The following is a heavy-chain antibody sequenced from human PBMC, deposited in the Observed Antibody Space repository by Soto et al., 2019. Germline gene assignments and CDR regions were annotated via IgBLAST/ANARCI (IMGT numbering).Heavy chain of an antibody. D-gene: IGHD2-15*01. Sequence: TLSLTCTVSCVPISRSSYYWGWIRQPPGKGLEWMGSIYYSGSTYYNPSLKSRVTISVDTHNNRCSLKLSSVTAADTAVYYCARQGRVVRTAFDIWGQGTMVTVSS. J-gene: IGHJ3*02. V-gene: IGHV4-39*01. CDR2: IYYSGST. CDR1: CVPISRSSYY. CDR3: ARQGRVVRTAFDI.